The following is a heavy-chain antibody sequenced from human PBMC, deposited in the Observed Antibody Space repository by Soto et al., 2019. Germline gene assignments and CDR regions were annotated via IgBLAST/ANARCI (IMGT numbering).Heavy chain of an antibody. V-gene: IGHV1-46*01. CDR3: ARRSIFTSSEAFEI. CDR2: INPSGGIT. D-gene: IGHD3-3*01. Sequence: QVELVQSGAEVKKPGASVKVSCKAAGYTFTSYYMHWVRQAPGQGLEWMGFINPSGGITTYAQKLQARVTMTSHTSTSTVYMELRTLKSEVTPFYYCARRSIFTSSEAFEIWGQGTMVTVSA. J-gene: IGHJ3*02. CDR1: GYTFTSYY.